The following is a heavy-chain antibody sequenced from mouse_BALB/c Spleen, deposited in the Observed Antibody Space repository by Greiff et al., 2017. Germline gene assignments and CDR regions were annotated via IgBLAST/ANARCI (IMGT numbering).Heavy chain of an antibody. CDR2: IWAGGST. V-gene: IGHV2-9*02. J-gene: IGHJ3*01. CDR3: ARDLYDGYFPYAY. Sequence: VMLVESGPGLVAPSQSLSITCTVSGFSLTSYGVHWVRQHPGKGLEWLGVIWAGGSTNYNSALMSRLSISKDNSKSQVFLKMNSLQTDDTAMYYCARDLYDGYFPYAYWGQGTLVTVSA. CDR1: GFSLTSYG. D-gene: IGHD2-3*01.